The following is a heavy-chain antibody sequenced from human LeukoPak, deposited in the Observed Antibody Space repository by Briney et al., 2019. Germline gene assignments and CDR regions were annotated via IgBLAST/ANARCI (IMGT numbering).Heavy chain of an antibody. CDR3: ARDKFGHSSSGYLPASYNWFDP. CDR2: IYSSGST. J-gene: IGHJ5*02. CDR1: GGSISSYY. Sequence: ETLSLTCTVSGGSISSYYWSWIRQPAGKGLEWIGRIYSSGSTNYSPSLKSRVTTSVDTSKNQFSLKLSSVTAADTAMYYCARDKFGHSSSGYLPASYNWFDPWGQGTLVTVSS. D-gene: IGHD3-22*01. V-gene: IGHV4-4*07.